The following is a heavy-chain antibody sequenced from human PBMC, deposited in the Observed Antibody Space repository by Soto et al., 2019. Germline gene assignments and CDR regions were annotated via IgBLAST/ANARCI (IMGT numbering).Heavy chain of an antibody. V-gene: IGHV1-3*01. CDR1: GYTSTSYA. Sequence: ASVKVSCKASGYTSTSYAMHWVRQAPGQRLEWMGWINAGNGNTKYSQKFQGRVTITRDTSASTAYMELSSLRPEDTAVYYCARDLWDGYTVDPWGQGTLVTVSS. CDR3: ARDLWDGYTVDP. CDR2: INAGNGNT. D-gene: IGHD5-12*01. J-gene: IGHJ5*02.